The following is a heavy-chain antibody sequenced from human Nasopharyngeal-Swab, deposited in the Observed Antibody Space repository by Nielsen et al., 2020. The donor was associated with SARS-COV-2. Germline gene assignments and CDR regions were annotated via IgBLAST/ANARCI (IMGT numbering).Heavy chain of an antibody. V-gene: IGHV3-74*01. J-gene: IGHJ4*02. CDR2: LHSDGSGT. Sequence: GGSLRLSCAASGFTISRYWMLWVRHAPGKRLVWVSRLHSDGSGTTYADSVRGRFTISRDNAKNTLYLQMNSLRAEDTAVYYCARGGDGYSMDYWGQGTLVTVSS. CDR3: ARGGDGYSMDY. D-gene: IGHD5-24*01. CDR1: GFTISRYW.